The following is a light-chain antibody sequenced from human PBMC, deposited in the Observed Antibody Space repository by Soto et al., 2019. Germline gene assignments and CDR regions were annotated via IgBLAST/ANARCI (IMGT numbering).Light chain of an antibody. CDR1: SSDVGGYNY. CDR2: EVS. CDR3: SSYAGSKRV. J-gene: IGLJ3*02. V-gene: IGLV2-8*01. Sequence: QSALTQPPSASGSPGQSVTISCTGTSSDVGGYNYVSWYQQHPGKAPKLMIYEVSKRTSGVPDRFSGSKSGNTASLTVSGLQAEDEADYYVSSYAGSKRVFGGGTKLTVL.